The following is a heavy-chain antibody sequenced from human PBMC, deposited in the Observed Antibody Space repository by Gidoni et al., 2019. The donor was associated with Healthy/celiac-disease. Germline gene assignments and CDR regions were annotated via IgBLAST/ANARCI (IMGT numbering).Heavy chain of an antibody. CDR2: IAYDGSNK. Sequence: QVQLVESGGGVVQPGRSLSLSFAASGFTFSSYGMHWVRQAPGKGLEWVAVIAYDGSNKYDADSVKGRFTISRDNSKNTLYRQMNSLRAEDTAVYYCAKDYAEIVATSTLIYYYYGMDVWGKGTTVNGSS. D-gene: IGHD5-12*01. V-gene: IGHV3-30*18. CDR1: GFTFSSYG. CDR3: AKDYAEIVATSTLIYYYYGMDV. J-gene: IGHJ6*04.